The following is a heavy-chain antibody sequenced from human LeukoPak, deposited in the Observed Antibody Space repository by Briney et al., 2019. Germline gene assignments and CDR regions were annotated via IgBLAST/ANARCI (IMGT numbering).Heavy chain of an antibody. V-gene: IGHV4-34*01. D-gene: IGHD6-13*01. J-gene: IGHJ6*03. CDR3: ARGVRIAAPVGYYYYYYMDV. CDR1: GGSFSGYY. Sequence: SETLSLTCAVYGGSFSGYYWSWIRQPPGKGLEWIGEINHSGSTNYNPSLKSRVTISVDTSKNQFSLKLSSVTAADTAVYYCARGVRIAAPVGYYYYYYMDVWGKGTTVTVSS. CDR2: INHSGST.